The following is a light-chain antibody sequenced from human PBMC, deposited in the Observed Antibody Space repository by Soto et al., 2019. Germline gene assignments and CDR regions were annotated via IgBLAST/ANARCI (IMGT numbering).Light chain of an antibody. CDR3: AAWDDSLSGNWV. V-gene: IGLV1-47*02. J-gene: IGLJ3*02. CDR2: SDN. CDR1: SSNIGSDS. Sequence: QPVLTQPPSASGAPGQRVTISCSGSSSNIGSDSVSWYQQLPGTAPKLLIYSDNQRPSGVPDRFSGSKSGTSASLAISGLRSEDEADYYCAAWDDSLSGNWVFGGGTKVTVL.